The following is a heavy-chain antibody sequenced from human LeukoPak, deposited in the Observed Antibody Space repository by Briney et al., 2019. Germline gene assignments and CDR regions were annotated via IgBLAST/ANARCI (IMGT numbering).Heavy chain of an antibody. CDR1: GFTFSGSA. V-gene: IGHV3-21*01. D-gene: IGHD6-13*01. CDR2: ISSSSNYI. CDR3: ATSRGSWPDYFDY. J-gene: IGHJ4*02. Sequence: GGSLKLSCAASGFTFSGSAMHWVRQASGKGLEWVSSISSSSNYIYYADSVKGRFTISRDNAKNSLYLQMNSLRAEDTAVYYCATSRGSWPDYFDYWGQGTLVTVSS.